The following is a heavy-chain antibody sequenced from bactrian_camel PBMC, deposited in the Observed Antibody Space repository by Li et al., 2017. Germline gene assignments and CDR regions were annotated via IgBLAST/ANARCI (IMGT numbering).Heavy chain of an antibody. D-gene: IGHD1*01. Sequence: VQLVESGGGSVQSGGSLRLSCAASGFTFSSFAMSWVRQAPGKGLEWVSGINSGGGSSYYVDSVKGRFTISRDNAKNTLYLQMNTLDPEDTAIYYCSVGTPYGVCLAGWMSPSSEQWKSRGQGTQVTVS. V-gene: IGHV3S31*01. J-gene: IGHJ6*01. CDR3: SVGTPYGVCLAGWMSPSSEQWKS. CDR1: GFTFSSFA. CDR2: INSGGGSS.